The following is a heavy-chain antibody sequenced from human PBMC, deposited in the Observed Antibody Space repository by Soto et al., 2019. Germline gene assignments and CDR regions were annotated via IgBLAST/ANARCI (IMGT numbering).Heavy chain of an antibody. Sequence: EVQLVESGGGLVQPGGSLRLSCAASGFTFSSYEMNWVRQAPGKGLEWVSYISSSGSTIYYADSVKGRFTISRDNAKNSLYLQMNSLRAEDTAVYYCARETQYYYDSSGYVGGDAFDIWGQGTMVTVSS. CDR3: ARETQYYYDSSGYVGGDAFDI. CDR1: GFTFSSYE. D-gene: IGHD3-22*01. J-gene: IGHJ3*02. CDR2: ISSSGSTI. V-gene: IGHV3-48*03.